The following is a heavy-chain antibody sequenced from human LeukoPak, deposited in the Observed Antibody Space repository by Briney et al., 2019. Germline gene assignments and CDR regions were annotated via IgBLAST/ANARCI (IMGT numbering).Heavy chain of an antibody. CDR1: GGSISSGSYY. Sequence: PSETLSLTCTVSGGSISSGSYYWSWIRQPAGKGLEWIGRIYTSGSTNYNPSLKSRVTISVDTSKNQSSLKLSSVTAADTAAYYCAKGGYDILTGYYNAFDIWGQGTMVTVAS. CDR2: IYTSGST. J-gene: IGHJ3*02. D-gene: IGHD3-9*01. CDR3: AKGGYDILTGYYNAFDI. V-gene: IGHV4-61*02.